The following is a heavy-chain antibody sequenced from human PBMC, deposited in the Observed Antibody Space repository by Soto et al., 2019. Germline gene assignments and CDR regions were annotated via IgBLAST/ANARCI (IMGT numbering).Heavy chain of an antibody. D-gene: IGHD2-15*01. CDR1: GYTFTSYG. CDR2: ISAYNGNT. Sequence: QVQLVQSGAEVKKPGASVKVSCKASGYTFTSYGISWVRQAPGQGLEWMGWISAYNGNTNYAQKLQGRVTMTTDTXXXXXXXXXXXXXXXXXXXXXXXXXXXSXCHDYWGQGTLVTVSS. J-gene: IGHJ4*02. CDR3: XXXXXSXCHDY. V-gene: IGHV1-18*01.